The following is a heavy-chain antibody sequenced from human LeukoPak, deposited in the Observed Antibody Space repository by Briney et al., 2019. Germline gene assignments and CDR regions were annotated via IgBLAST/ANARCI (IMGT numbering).Heavy chain of an antibody. J-gene: IGHJ4*02. Sequence: SETLSLTCAVYGGSFSGYYWSWIRQPPGKGLEWIGEINHSGSTNYNPSLKSRVTISVDTSKNQFSLKPSSVTAADTAVYSCARSVHGDFDYWGQGILVTVSS. CDR1: GGSFSGYY. CDR3: ARSVHGDFDY. D-gene: IGHD4-17*01. CDR2: INHSGST. V-gene: IGHV4-34*01.